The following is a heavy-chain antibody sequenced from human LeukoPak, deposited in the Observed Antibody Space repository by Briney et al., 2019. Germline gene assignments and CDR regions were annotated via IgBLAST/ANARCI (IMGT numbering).Heavy chain of an antibody. V-gene: IGHV3-7*01. D-gene: IGHD3-10*01. CDR2: ITPDGSDK. J-gene: IGHJ4*02. CDR1: GFTFSNYW. Sequence: GGSPRLSCAASGFTFSNYWMTWVRQSPGKGLEWVAIITPDGSDKYCVDSVKGRFTISRDNAKNSLYLQMSSLRAEDTAVYYCARGGHRQKEFWGQGTLVTVSS. CDR3: ARGGHRQKEF.